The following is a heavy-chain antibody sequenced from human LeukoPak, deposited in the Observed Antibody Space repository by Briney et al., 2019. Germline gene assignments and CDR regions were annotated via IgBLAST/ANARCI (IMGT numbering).Heavy chain of an antibody. CDR3: ARVRPTNPEGGDYYYYGMDV. CDR1: GYTFISFS. Sequence: ASVKVSCKASGYTFISFSISWVRQAPGQGLEWMGWISVYKGNAKYAQKLQGRVIMTTDTSTSTAYMELRSLRSDDTAVYYCARVRPTNPEGGDYYYYGMDVWGQGTTVTVSS. D-gene: IGHD3-16*01. V-gene: IGHV1-18*01. J-gene: IGHJ6*02. CDR2: ISVYKGNA.